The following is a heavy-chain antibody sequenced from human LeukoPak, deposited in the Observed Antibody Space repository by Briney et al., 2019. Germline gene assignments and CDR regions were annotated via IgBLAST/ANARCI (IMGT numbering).Heavy chain of an antibody. CDR1: GFTFSSYW. V-gene: IGHV3-7*01. D-gene: IGHD3-10*01. CDR2: IKQDGSEK. J-gene: IGHJ4*02. CDR3: ARDASGALDY. Sequence: PGGSLRLSCAASGFTFSSYWINWVRQAPGKGLEWVANIKQDGSEKYYVDSVKGRFTISRDNAKNSLYLQMNSLRAEDTAVYYCARDASGALDYWGQGTLVTVSS.